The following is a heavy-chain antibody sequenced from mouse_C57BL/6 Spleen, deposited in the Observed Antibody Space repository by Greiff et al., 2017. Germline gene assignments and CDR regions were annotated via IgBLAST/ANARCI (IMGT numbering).Heavy chain of an antibody. D-gene: IGHD2-3*01. CDR1: GYTFTSYG. CDR2: IYPRSGNT. Sequence: QVQLQQSGAELVRPGASVKLSCKASGYTFTSYGISWVKQRTGQGLEWIGEIYPRSGNTYYNEKFKGKATLTADKSSSTAYMELRSLTSEDSAVYFFARSYDGYFGHWGQGTSVTVSS. V-gene: IGHV1-81*01. J-gene: IGHJ4*01. CDR3: ARSYDGYFGH.